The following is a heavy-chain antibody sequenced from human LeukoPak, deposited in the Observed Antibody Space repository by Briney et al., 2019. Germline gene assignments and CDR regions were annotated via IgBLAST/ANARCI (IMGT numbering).Heavy chain of an antibody. CDR3: ATSQSQSGSYRYYFTY. J-gene: IGHJ4*02. CDR1: GVSVGSAGYY. CDR2: MYYSGNS. Sequence: KTSETLSLTCSVSGVSVGSAGYYWTWIRQPPGKGLEWIGYMYYSGNSNYNPFLKSRVTMSLDPSKNRFSLKLSSVTAADTAVYYCATSQSQSGSYRYYFTYWGQGTLVTVSS. V-gene: IGHV4-61*08. D-gene: IGHD1-26*01.